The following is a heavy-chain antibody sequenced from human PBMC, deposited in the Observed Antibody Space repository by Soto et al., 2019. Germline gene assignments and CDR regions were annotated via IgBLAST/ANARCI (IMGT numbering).Heavy chain of an antibody. CDR1: GFTFSSYG. J-gene: IGHJ4*01. D-gene: IGHD6-19*01. CDR3: AKEVAVAGDLDY. Sequence: GGSLRLSCVASGFTFSSYGIQWVRQAPGKGLEWVGVISSDGETKYYADSVKGRFTISRDNSKNTLYLQMDSLRPEDTAVYYCAKEVAVAGDLDYWGHGTLVTVSS. V-gene: IGHV3-30*18. CDR2: ISSDGETK.